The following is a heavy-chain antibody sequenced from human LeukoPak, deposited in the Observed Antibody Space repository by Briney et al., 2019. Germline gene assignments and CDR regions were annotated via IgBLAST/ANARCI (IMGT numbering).Heavy chain of an antibody. D-gene: IGHD3-9*01. CDR2: IYTSGST. V-gene: IGHV4-4*07. CDR1: GGSISSYY. J-gene: IGHJ4*02. CDR3: ARVYYDILTGYQVLDY. Sequence: SETLSLTCTVSGGSISSYYWSWIRQPAGKGLEWIGRIYTSGSTNYNPSLKSRVTMSVDTSKNQFSLKLSSVTAADTAVYYCARVYYDILTGYQVLDYWGQGTLVTVSS.